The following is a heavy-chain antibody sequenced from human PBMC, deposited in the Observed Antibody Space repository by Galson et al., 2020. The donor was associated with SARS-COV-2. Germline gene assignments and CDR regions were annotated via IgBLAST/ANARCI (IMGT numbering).Heavy chain of an antibody. D-gene: IGHD2-2*01. CDR3: ARPHCSSTSCYLPSSDDGMDV. V-gene: IGHV3-11*01. CDR2: ISSSGSTI. Sequence: GGSLRLSCAASGFTFSDYYMSWIRQAPGKGLEWVSYISSSGSTIYYADSVKGRFTISRDNAKNSLYLQMNSLRAEDTAVYYCARPHCSSTSCYLPSSDDGMDVWGQGTTVTVSS. J-gene: IGHJ6*02. CDR1: GFTFSDYY.